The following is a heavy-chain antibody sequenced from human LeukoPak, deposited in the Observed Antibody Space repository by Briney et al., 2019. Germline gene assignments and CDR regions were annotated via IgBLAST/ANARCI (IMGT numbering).Heavy chain of an antibody. J-gene: IGHJ5*02. V-gene: IGHV4-39*07. Sequence: SETLSLTCTVSGGSISSSSYYWGWIRQPPGKGLEWIGSIYYSGSTYYNPSLKSRVTISVDTSKNQFSLKLSSVTAADTAVYYCARVPSLIFGVVNNWFDPWGQGTLVTVSS. CDR2: IYYSGST. CDR1: GGSISSSSYY. D-gene: IGHD3-3*01. CDR3: ARVPSLIFGVVNNWFDP.